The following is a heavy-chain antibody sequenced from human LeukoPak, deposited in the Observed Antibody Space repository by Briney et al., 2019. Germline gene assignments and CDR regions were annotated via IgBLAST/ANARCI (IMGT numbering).Heavy chain of an antibody. CDR2: IYHSGIT. J-gene: IGHJ4*02. V-gene: IGHV4-38-2*02. CDR1: GYSISSGYY. D-gene: IGHD1-26*01. CDR3: AKTGRGATSFDY. Sequence: SETLSLTCTVSGYSISSGYYWGWIRQPPGKGLEWIGSIYHSGITYYNPSLKSRVTISVDTSKNQFSLKLSSVTAADTAVYYCAKTGRGATSFDYWGQGTLVTVSS.